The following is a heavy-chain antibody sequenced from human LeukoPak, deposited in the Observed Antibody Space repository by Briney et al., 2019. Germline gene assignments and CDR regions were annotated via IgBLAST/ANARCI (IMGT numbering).Heavy chain of an antibody. J-gene: IGHJ4*02. D-gene: IGHD3-10*01. V-gene: IGHV1-18*01. CDR1: GYTFTSYG. CDR2: ISAYNGNT. Sequence: ASVKVSCKASGYTFTSYGISWVRQAPGQGLEWMGWISAYNGNTNYAQKLQGRVTMTTDTSTSTAYMELRSLRSDDTAVYYCAREANGFGELSPDYWGQGTLVTVSS. CDR3: AREANGFGELSPDY.